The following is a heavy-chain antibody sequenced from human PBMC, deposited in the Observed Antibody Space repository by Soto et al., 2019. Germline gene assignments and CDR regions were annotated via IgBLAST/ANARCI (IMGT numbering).Heavy chain of an antibody. Sequence: EVQLLESGGGLVQPGESLRLSCAVSGFTFSNYAMSWVRQVPGKGLEWVSTISGSGGSTYYADSAKGRFTISRDNSKNTLYLQMNGLRAVDTALYYCVKHPMRDIRAFDYWRQGTLVTVPS. CDR2: ISGSGGST. V-gene: IGHV3-23*01. J-gene: IGHJ4*02. D-gene: IGHD4-17*01. CDR3: VKHPMRDIRAFDY. CDR1: GFTFSNYA.